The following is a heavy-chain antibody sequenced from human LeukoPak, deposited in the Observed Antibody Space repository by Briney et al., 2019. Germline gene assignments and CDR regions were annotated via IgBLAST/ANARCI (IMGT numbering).Heavy chain of an antibody. J-gene: IGHJ4*02. CDR3: ARSNYYDSRFDY. Sequence: PSETLSLTCAVYGGSFSGYYWSWIRQPPGKGLEWIGEINHSGSTNYNPSLKSRVTISVDTSKNQFSLKLSSVTAADTAVYYCARSNYYDSRFDYWGQGTLVTVSS. V-gene: IGHV4-34*01. D-gene: IGHD3-22*01. CDR1: GGSFSGYY. CDR2: INHSGST.